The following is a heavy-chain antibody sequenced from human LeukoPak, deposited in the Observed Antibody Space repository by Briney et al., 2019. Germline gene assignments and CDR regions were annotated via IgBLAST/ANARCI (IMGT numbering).Heavy chain of an antibody. D-gene: IGHD6-19*01. V-gene: IGHV5-51*01. Sequence: GESLKISCKGSGYSFTSYWIGWVRQMPGKGLEWMGIIYPGDSDTRYSPSFQGQVTISADKSISTAYLQWSSLKASDTAMYYCARPHDQPRASRYHRYSSGPDAFDIWGQGTMVTVSS. CDR1: GYSFTSYW. J-gene: IGHJ3*02. CDR2: IYPGDSDT. CDR3: ARPHDQPRASRYHRYSSGPDAFDI.